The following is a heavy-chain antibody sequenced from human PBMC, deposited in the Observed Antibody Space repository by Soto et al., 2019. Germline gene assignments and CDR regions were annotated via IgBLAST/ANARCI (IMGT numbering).Heavy chain of an antibody. V-gene: IGHV1-3*01. CDR2: INAGNGNT. CDR1: GYTFTSYA. CDR3: ARVPDRKRNSSGWYVAFDI. J-gene: IGHJ3*02. Sequence: ASVKVSCKASGYTFTSYAMHWVRQAPGQRLEWMGWINAGNGNTKYSQKFQGRVTITRDTSASTAYMELSSLRSEDTAVYYCARVPDRKRNSSGWYVAFDIWGQGTMVTVSS. D-gene: IGHD6-19*01.